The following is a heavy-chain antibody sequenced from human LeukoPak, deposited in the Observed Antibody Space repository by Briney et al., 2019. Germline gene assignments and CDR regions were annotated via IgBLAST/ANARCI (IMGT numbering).Heavy chain of an antibody. CDR2: ISSSGSTI. CDR3: AGEGGGDNLYYYYGMDV. Sequence: LSLTCAVYGGSFSDYYMSWIRQAPGKGLEWVSYISSSGSTIYYADSVKGRFTISRDNAKNSLYLQMNSLRAEDTAVYYWAGEGGGDNLYYYYGMDVWGQGTTVTVSS. J-gene: IGHJ6*02. CDR1: GGSFSDYY. D-gene: IGHD3-16*01. V-gene: IGHV3-11*01.